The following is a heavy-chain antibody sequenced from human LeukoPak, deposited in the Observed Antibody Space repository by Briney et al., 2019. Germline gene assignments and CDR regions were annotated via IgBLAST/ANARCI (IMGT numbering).Heavy chain of an antibody. CDR1: GGSISNGGYY. D-gene: IGHD1-14*01. CDR2: IYDSGTT. V-gene: IGHV4-31*03. CDR3: ARGGDRRGFDY. Sequence: SETLSLTCTVSGGSISNGGYYWSWIRQHPGKGLEWIGYIYDSGTTYYNPALQSRVTISVDTSDNKFSLKLRSLTAADTAVYYCARGGDRRGFDYWGQGTLFTVSS. J-gene: IGHJ4*02.